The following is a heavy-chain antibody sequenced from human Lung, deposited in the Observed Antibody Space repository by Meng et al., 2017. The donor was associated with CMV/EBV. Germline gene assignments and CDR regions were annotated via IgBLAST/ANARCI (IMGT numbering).Heavy chain of an antibody. J-gene: IGHJ3*02. D-gene: IGHD1-26*01. V-gene: IGHV1-46*01. CDR1: GYTFTNYF. CDR2: INTGSGST. CDR3: ARDSSGSYYGAFDI. Sequence: SXXVSXKASGYTFTNYFMHWVRQGPGQGLEWMGVINTGSGSTNYAQKFQGRVSMTRDTSTSTVYMEVSSLRSEDTAVYFCARDSSGSYYGAFDIWGRGTXVTCSS.